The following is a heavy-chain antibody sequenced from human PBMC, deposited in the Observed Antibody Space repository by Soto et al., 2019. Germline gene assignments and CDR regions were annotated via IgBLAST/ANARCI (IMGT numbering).Heavy chain of an antibody. CDR2: MNPNSGNT. CDR1: GYSFSDYD. Sequence: QVQLVQSGAEVKKPGASVKVSCKASGYSFSDYDINWVRQATGQGPEWMGWMNPNSGNTGYAQKFQGRVTMTRNTSINTAYMELSSLGSEDKAVYYCARDNRYNWNDEGWFDPWGQGTLVTVSS. D-gene: IGHD1-20*01. CDR3: ARDNRYNWNDEGWFDP. V-gene: IGHV1-8*01. J-gene: IGHJ5*02.